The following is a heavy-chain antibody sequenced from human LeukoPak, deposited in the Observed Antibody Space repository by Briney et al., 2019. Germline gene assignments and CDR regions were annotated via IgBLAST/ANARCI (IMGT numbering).Heavy chain of an antibody. D-gene: IGHD5-18*01. Sequence: SETLSLTCAVSGYSISSGYYWGWIRQPPGKGLEWIGSIYHSGSTYYNPSLKSQVTISVDTSKNQFSLKLSSVTAADTAVYYCANFRGYSYGYGDYWGQGTLVTVSS. CDR3: ANFRGYSYGYGDY. CDR2: IYHSGST. V-gene: IGHV4-38-2*01. CDR1: GYSISSGYY. J-gene: IGHJ4*02.